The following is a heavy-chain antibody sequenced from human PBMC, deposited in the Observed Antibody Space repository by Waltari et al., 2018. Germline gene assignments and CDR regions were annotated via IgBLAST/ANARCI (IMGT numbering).Heavy chain of an antibody. CDR1: GYTFTSYA. J-gene: IGHJ6*02. CDR2: INAGNGNT. D-gene: IGHD2-15*01. CDR3: AREVAGGFSRPSYYYYYGMDV. Sequence: QVQLVQSGAEVKKPGASVTVSCKASGYTFTSYAMHWVRQAPGQRLEWMGWINAGNGNTKYSQKFQGRVTITRDTSASTAYMELSSLRSEDTAVYYCAREVAGGFSRPSYYYYYGMDVWGQGTTVTVSS. V-gene: IGHV1-3*01.